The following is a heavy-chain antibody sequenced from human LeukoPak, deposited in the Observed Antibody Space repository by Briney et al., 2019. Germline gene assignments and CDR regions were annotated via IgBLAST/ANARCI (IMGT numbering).Heavy chain of an antibody. D-gene: IGHD3-3*01. Sequence: GGSLRLSCAASGFTFSSYWMSWVRQAPGKGLEWVANIKQDGSEKYYVDSVKGRFTISRDNAKNSLYLQMNSLRAEDTAVYYCAGGSYDFWSGYLYYFDYWGQGTLVTVSS. CDR2: IKQDGSEK. J-gene: IGHJ4*02. V-gene: IGHV3-7*01. CDR1: GFTFSSYW. CDR3: AGGSYDFWSGYLYYFDY.